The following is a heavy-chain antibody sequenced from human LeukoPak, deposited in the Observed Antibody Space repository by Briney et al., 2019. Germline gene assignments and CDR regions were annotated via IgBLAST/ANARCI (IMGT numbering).Heavy chain of an antibody. Sequence: GGSLRLSCAASGFTFSTYAMNWVRQAPGKGLEWVSVISGSGGSTYYADSVKGRFTISRDNSKNTLYLQMNSLTVEDTAVYYCAKGTTGMAPRGYFDDWGQGTLVTVSS. V-gene: IGHV3-23*01. CDR1: GFTFSTYA. CDR3: AKGTTGMAPRGYFDD. CDR2: ISGSGGST. J-gene: IGHJ4*02. D-gene: IGHD5-18*01.